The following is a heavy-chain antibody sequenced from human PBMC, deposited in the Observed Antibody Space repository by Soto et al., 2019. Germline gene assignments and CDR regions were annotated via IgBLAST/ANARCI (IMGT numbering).Heavy chain of an antibody. V-gene: IGHV3-33*01. CDR1: GFTFSNYA. D-gene: IGHD6-19*01. J-gene: IGHJ4*02. Sequence: QVQLVESGGGVVQPGRSLRLSCAASGFTFSNYAMHWVRQAPGKGLEWVAVIWYDGNTKYYADSVKGRFTISRDNSKNTLYLQMNSLRAEDTAVYYCAAGGNSGGTSLSWHYFDYWGQGTLVTVSS. CDR2: IWYDGNTK. CDR3: AAGGNSGGTSLSWHYFDY.